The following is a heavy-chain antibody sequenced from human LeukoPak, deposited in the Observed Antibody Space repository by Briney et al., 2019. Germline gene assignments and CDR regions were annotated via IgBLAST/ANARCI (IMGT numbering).Heavy chain of an antibody. V-gene: IGHV4-39*01. J-gene: IGHJ4*02. D-gene: IGHD3-3*01. CDR3: ARQGRRYLEPYFDY. CDR2: IYYSGST. Sequence: SETLSLTCTVSGGSISSSSYYWGWTRQPPGKGLEWIGSIYYSGSTYYNPSLKSRVTISVDTSKNQFSLKLSSVTAADTAVYYCARQGRRYLEPYFDYWGQGTLVTVSS. CDR1: GGSISSSSYY.